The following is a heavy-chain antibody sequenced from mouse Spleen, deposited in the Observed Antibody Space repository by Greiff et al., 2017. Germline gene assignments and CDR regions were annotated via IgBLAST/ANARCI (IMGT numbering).Heavy chain of an antibody. V-gene: IGHV5-9*04. CDR1: GFTFSSYA. D-gene: IGHD1-1*01. J-gene: IGHJ2*01. CDR3: ARHSYGSSRVYFDY. Sequence: EVNVVESGGGLVKLGGSLKLSCAASGFTFSSYAMSWVRQTPEKRLEWVATISSGGGNTYYPDSVKGRFTISRDNAKNTLYLQMSSLKSEDTAMYYCARHSYGSSRVYFDYWGQGTTLTVSS. CDR2: ISSGGGNT.